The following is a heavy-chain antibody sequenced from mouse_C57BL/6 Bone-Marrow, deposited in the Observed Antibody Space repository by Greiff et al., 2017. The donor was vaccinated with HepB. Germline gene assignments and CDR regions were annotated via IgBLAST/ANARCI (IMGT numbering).Heavy chain of an antibody. Sequence: VQVVESGPGLVQPSQSLSITCTVSGFSLTSYGVHWVRQSPGKGLEWLGVIWRGGSTDYNAAFMSRLSITKDNSKSQVFFKMNSLQADDTAIYYCAKSDYDVGWFAYWGQGTLVTVSA. CDR3: AKSDYDVGWFAY. V-gene: IGHV2-5*01. CDR1: GFSLTSYG. J-gene: IGHJ3*01. D-gene: IGHD2-4*01. CDR2: IWRGGST.